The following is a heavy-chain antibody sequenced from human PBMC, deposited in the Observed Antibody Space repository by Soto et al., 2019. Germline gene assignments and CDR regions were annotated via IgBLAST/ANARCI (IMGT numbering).Heavy chain of an antibody. J-gene: IGHJ4*02. D-gene: IGHD3-10*01. Sequence: EVQLLESGGGLVQPGGSLRLSCAASGFTFSSYAMSWVRQAPGKGLEWVSAISGSGGSTYYADSVKGRFTISRDNSKNTLYLQMNSLRAEDTAVYYCAKRPNYYGSGSYGFDYWGQGTLVTVSS. CDR2: ISGSGGST. CDR1: GFTFSSYA. V-gene: IGHV3-23*01. CDR3: AKRPNYYGSGSYGFDY.